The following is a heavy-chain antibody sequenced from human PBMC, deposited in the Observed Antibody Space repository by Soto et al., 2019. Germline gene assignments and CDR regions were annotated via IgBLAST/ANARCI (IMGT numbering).Heavy chain of an antibody. CDR3: ARQGDNILTGFFSFDL. Sequence: SETLSLTCTVSGGSVSSDYWAWIRQPPGKGPEWIGSVYYSGSVYYNPPLKSRVAISLDTSKNQFSLTLNSVTAADTAVYYCARQGDNILTGFFSFDLWGQGALVTVSS. D-gene: IGHD3-9*01. CDR2: VYYSGSV. J-gene: IGHJ4*03. CDR1: GGSVSSDY. V-gene: IGHV4-39*01.